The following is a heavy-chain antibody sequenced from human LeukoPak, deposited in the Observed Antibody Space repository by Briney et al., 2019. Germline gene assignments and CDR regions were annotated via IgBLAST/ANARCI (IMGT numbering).Heavy chain of an antibody. V-gene: IGHV3-74*01. J-gene: IGHJ3*02. CDR2: VRTDGSST. CDR3: ARESGTDLSRQSDAFDI. D-gene: IGHD3-10*01. Sequence: GGSLRLSCAASGFSFSSHWMHWVRQAPGKGLVWVSRVRTDGSSTSYAESVRGRFTISRGNAKNTVTLQMNNLGVEDTAVYYCARESGTDLSRQSDAFDIWGQGTMVTVS. CDR1: GFSFSSHW.